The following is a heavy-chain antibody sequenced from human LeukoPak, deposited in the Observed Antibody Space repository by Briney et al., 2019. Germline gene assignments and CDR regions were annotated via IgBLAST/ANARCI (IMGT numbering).Heavy chain of an antibody. V-gene: IGHV3-7*01. CDR2: INQDGGEK. J-gene: IGHJ3*02. CDR1: GFTFSSSW. CDR3: AREPGIGYAFDI. D-gene: IGHD3-10*01. Sequence: GGSLRLSCAASGFTFSSSWMTWVCQAPGKGLEWVANINQDGGEKHYVDSVKGRFTISRDNAKNSLYLQMNSLRAEDTAVYYCAREPGIGYAFDIWGQGTMVTVSS.